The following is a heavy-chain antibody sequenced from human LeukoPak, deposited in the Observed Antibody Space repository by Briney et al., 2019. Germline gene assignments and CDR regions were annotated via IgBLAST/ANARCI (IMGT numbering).Heavy chain of an antibody. Sequence: PGRSLRLSCAASGFTFSSYSMNWVRQAPGKGLEWVSSISSSSSYIYYADSVKGRFTISRDNAKNSLYLQMNSLRAEDTAVYYCARQSTKLAVAGTRGKYYFDYWGQGTLVTVSS. D-gene: IGHD6-19*01. V-gene: IGHV3-21*01. CDR1: GFTFSSYS. J-gene: IGHJ4*02. CDR2: ISSSSSYI. CDR3: ARQSTKLAVAGTRGKYYFDY.